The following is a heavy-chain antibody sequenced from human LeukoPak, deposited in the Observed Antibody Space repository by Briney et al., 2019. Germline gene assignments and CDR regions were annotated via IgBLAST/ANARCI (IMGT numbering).Heavy chain of an antibody. J-gene: IGHJ4*02. CDR1: GFIFSSYS. V-gene: IGHV3-48*01. D-gene: IGHD7-27*01. CDR3: VRDLHWGFDY. CDR2: IRSSTNTI. Sequence: GGSLRLSCAASGFIFSSYSMNWVRQAPGKGLEWVSYIRSSTNTIYYADSVKGRFTISRDDAKNSLYLQMNSLRAEDTAAYYCVRDLHWGFDYWGQGTQVTVSS.